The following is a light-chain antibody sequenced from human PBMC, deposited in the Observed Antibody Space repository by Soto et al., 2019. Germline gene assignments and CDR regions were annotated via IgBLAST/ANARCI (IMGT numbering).Light chain of an antibody. V-gene: IGKV1-39*01. CDR3: QQSFITPPTT. CDR2: SAS. J-gene: IGKJ2*01. Sequence: DVQMTQSPSSLSASVGDRVTITCRASQSVNNYLNWYQQKPGRDPNILIYSASTLQSGVPSRFSGSGSGTDFTLTISSLQLEDFATYYCQQSFITPPTTFGQGTKVEIK. CDR1: QSVNNY.